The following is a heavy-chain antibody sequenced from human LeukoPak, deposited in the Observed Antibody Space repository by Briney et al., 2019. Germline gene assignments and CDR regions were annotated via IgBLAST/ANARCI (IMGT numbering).Heavy chain of an antibody. CDR3: ARGGSIAVAGTGHWFDP. V-gene: IGHV4-34*01. D-gene: IGHD6-19*01. CDR1: GGSFSGYY. CDR2: INHSGST. Sequence: SETLSLTCAVYGGSFSGYYWSWIRQPPGKGLEWIGEINHSGSTNYNPSLKSRVTISVDTSKNQFSLKLSSVTAADTAVYYCARGGSIAVAGTGHWFDPWGQGTLVTVSS. J-gene: IGHJ5*02.